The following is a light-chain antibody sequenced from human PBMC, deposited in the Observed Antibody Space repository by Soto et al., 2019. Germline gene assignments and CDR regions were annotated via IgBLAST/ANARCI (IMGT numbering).Light chain of an antibody. Sequence: EIVLTQSPATLSLSPGERATLSCRASQSVSSYLAWYQQKPGQAPRLLIYDASNRATGIPARFSGSGSGTDFTLTISSLEPEDFAVYYCQQQITFGQGTDWRLN. CDR2: DAS. V-gene: IGKV3-11*01. J-gene: IGKJ5*01. CDR1: QSVSSY. CDR3: QQQIT.